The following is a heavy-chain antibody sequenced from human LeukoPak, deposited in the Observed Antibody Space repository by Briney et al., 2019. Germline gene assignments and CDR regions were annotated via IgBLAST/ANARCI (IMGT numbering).Heavy chain of an antibody. CDR1: GFTVSNAW. Sequence: VGSLRLSCADSGFTVSNAWMSCVRQAPGNGLEWVGRIKSKTDGETTDYAATVKGRFIISRDDSKNTLYLQMNSLKTEDTAVYYCTTVYSDSGGFYFNYCDYWGQGTLVTVST. J-gene: IGHJ4*02. V-gene: IGHV3-15*01. CDR3: TTVYSDSGGFYFNYCDY. D-gene: IGHD3-22*01. CDR2: IKSKTDGETT.